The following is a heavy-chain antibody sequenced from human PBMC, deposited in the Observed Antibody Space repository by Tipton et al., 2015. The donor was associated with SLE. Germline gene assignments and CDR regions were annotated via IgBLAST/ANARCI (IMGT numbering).Heavy chain of an antibody. CDR1: GGSITGGNYY. J-gene: IGHJ6*03. D-gene: IGHD1-26*01. CDR2: IYTTGIT. CDR3: ARGVGQRERYYYYYMDV. Sequence: TLSLTCTVSGGSITGGNYYWSWIRQPAGKGLEWMGRIYTTGITNYSPSLKSRVTMSIETSKNQFSLRLSSVTAADTAVYYCARGVGQRERYYYYYMDVWGKGTTVTVSS. V-gene: IGHV4-61*02.